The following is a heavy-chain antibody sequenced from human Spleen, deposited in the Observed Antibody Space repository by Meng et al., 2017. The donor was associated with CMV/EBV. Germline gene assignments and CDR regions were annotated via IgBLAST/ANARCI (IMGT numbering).Heavy chain of an antibody. CDR1: GFTFSSYS. CDR3: ATEKGYCSGSNCYSFYGMDV. V-gene: IGHV3-21*06. J-gene: IGHJ6*02. CDR2: VSSSSTYI. D-gene: IGHD2-15*01. Sequence: GESLKISCAASGFTFSSYSINWVRQAPGKGLEWVSSVSSSSTYIYYADSVKGRLTISRDNAKNSLYLQMNSLRAEDTAVYYCATEKGYCSGSNCYSFYGMDVWGQGTTVTVSS.